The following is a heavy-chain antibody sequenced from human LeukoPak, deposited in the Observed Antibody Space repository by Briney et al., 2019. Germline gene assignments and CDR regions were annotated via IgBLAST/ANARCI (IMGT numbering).Heavy chain of an antibody. Sequence: ASVKVSCKASGYTFNNFDIDWIRQAPGQGLEWMGSMTPKSGDTDLAQKFQGRVTMTRNTSISTAYMELSSLRSEDTAVYYCARVGSGWYEPLDYWGQGTLVTVSS. D-gene: IGHD6-19*01. CDR2: MTPKSGDT. J-gene: IGHJ4*02. CDR3: ARVGSGWYEPLDY. CDR1: GYTFNNFD. V-gene: IGHV1-8*02.